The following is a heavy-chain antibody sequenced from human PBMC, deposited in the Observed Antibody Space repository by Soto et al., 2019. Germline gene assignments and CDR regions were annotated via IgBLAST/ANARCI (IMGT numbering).Heavy chain of an antibody. CDR1: GGSISSYY. D-gene: IGHD3-16*01. V-gene: IGHV4-59*01. CDR2: IYYSGST. CDR3: ARDGLDLSIWGAFDI. Sequence: SETLSLTCTVAGGSISSYYWSWIRQPPGKGLEWIGYIYYSGSTNYNPSLKSRVTISVDTSKNQFSLKLSSVTAADTAVYYCARDGLDLSIWGAFDIWGQGTMVTVSS. J-gene: IGHJ3*02.